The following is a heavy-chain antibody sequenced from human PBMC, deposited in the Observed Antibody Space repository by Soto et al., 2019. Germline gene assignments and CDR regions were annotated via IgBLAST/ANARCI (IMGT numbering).Heavy chain of an antibody. CDR2: IYNRGST. CDR1: GGSISSYY. V-gene: IGHV4-59*01. CDR3: ARDRPSYGTTPYYYGMEV. D-gene: IGHD4-17*01. J-gene: IGHJ6*02. Sequence: QVQLQESGPGLVKPSETLSLTCTVSGGSISSYYWSWIRQAPGKGLEWIGYIYNRGSTNYNPSLKDRVPISVDTSKNQFYLNLRSVTAAETAVYYCARDRPSYGTTPYYYGMEVWGQGTTVTVSS.